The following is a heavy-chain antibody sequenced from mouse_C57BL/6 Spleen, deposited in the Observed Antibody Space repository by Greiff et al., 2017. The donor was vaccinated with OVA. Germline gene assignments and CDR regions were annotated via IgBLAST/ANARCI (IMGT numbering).Heavy chain of an antibody. Sequence: VQLQQSGTVLARPGASVKMSCKTSGYTFTSYWMHWVKQRPGQGLEWIGAIYPGNSDTSYNQKFKGKAKLTAVTSASTAYMELSSLTNEDSAVYYCTAAYYGNYYFDYWGQGTTLTVSS. CDR2: IYPGNSDT. D-gene: IGHD2-10*01. V-gene: IGHV1-5*01. CDR1: GYTFTSYW. J-gene: IGHJ2*01. CDR3: TAAYYGNYYFDY.